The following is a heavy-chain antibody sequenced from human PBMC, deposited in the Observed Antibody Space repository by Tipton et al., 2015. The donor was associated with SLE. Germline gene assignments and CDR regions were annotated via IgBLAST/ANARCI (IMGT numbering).Heavy chain of an antibody. V-gene: IGHV4-61*09. CDR1: GGSISSGSYY. CDR3: ARGNLNCSSTSCYPGYYFYYVMDV. CDR2: INHSGST. J-gene: IGHJ6*02. Sequence: TRSLTCTVSGGSISSGSYYWSWIRQPAGKGLEWIGEINHSGSTNYNPSLKSRVTISVDTSKNQFSLKLSSVTAADTAVYYCARGNLNCSSTSCYPGYYFYYVMDVWGQGTTVTVSS. D-gene: IGHD2-2*01.